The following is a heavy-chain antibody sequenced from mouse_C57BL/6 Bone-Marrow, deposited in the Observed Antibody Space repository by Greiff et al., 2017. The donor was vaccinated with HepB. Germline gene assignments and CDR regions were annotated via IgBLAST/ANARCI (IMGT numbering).Heavy chain of an antibody. V-gene: IGHV1-82*01. J-gene: IGHJ4*01. CDR3: AREGGYYGSSYHSMDY. CDR1: GYAFSSSW. Sequence: QVQLQQSGPELVKPGASVKISCKASGYAFSSSWMNWVKQRPGKGLEWIGRIYPGDGDTNYNGKFKGKATLTADKSSSTAYMQLSSLTSEDSAVYFCAREGGYYGSSYHSMDYWGQGTSVTVSS. D-gene: IGHD1-1*01. CDR2: IYPGDGDT.